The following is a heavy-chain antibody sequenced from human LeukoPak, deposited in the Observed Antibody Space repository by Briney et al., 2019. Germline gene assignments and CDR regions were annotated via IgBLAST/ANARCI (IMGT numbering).Heavy chain of an antibody. D-gene: IGHD2/OR15-2a*01. Sequence: GGSLRLSCAASGFSFSTYSMSWVRQAPGKGLEWVSVISDTGATKFYADSVKGRFTISRDNSKNTLYLQMNSLRAEDTATYYCARGEFGDYYYFYMDVWGKGTTVTVSS. CDR2: ISDTGATK. CDR3: ARGEFGDYYYFYMDV. V-gene: IGHV3-23*01. J-gene: IGHJ6*03. CDR1: GFSFSTYS.